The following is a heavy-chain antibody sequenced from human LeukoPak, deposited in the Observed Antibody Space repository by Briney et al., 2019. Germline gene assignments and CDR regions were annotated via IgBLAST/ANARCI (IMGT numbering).Heavy chain of an antibody. CDR1: GVXITCSNCY. J-gene: IGHJ2*01. CDR3: ARLRNDYRTYGDCWYFDL. CDR2: IYYSGST. Sequence: PSETLSLTCTVSGVXITCSNCYWGWIRQPPGRGLEWIGTIYYSGSTYYNPSLKSRATISVDTSKKQFSLKLSSVTAADTAMYYCARLRNDYRTYGDCWYFDLWGRGTLVTVSS. V-gene: IGHV4-39*01. D-gene: IGHD4-11*01.